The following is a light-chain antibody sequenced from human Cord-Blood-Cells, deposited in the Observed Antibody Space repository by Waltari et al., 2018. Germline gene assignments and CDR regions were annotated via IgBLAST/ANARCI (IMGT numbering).Light chain of an antibody. CDR3: QQSYSTPFT. CDR1: QSISSY. Sequence: IQMTQSPTSLSASVGDRATITCRASQSISSYLNWYHQKPGKAPKLLIYAASSLQSGVPSRFSGSGSGTDFTLTISSLQPEDFATYYCQQSYSTPFTFGPGTKVDIK. J-gene: IGKJ3*01. CDR2: AAS. V-gene: IGKV1-39*01.